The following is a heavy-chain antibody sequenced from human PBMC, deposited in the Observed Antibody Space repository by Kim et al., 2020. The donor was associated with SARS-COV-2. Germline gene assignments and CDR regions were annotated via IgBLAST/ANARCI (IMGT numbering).Heavy chain of an antibody. CDR2: INHSGST. CDR3: ASRGPFWSGYYKRRDGYGMDV. D-gene: IGHD3-3*01. Sequence: SETLSLTCAVYGGSFSGYYWSWIRQPPGKGLEWIGEINHSGSTNYNPSLKSRVTISVDTSKNQFSLKLSSVTAADTAVYYCASRGPFWSGYYKRRDGYGMDVWGQGTTVTVSS. CDR1: GGSFSGYY. J-gene: IGHJ6*02. V-gene: IGHV4-34*01.